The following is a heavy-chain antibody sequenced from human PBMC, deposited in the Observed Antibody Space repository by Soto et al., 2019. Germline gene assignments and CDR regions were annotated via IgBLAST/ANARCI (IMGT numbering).Heavy chain of an antibody. CDR2: INPNSGGT. J-gene: IGHJ6*02. V-gene: IGHV1-2*02. CDR3: ARGGGLRWFGTPRYRMHV. Sequence: AASVKVSCKASGYTFTGYYMHWVRQAPGQGLEWMGWINPNSGGTNYAQKFQGRVTMTRDTSISTAYMELSRLRSDDTAVYYCARGGGLRWFGTPRYRMHVWGQGTTVTVSS. D-gene: IGHD3-10*01. CDR1: GYTFTGYY.